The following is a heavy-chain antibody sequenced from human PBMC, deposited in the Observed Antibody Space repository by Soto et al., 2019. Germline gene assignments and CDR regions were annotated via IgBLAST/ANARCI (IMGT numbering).Heavy chain of an antibody. CDR1: GFTFSSYA. CDR3: ARAAAVYYFDY. Sequence: QVQLVESGGGVVQPGRSLRLSCAASGFTFSSYAMHWVRQAPGKGLEWVAVISYDGSNKYYADSVKGRFTISRDNSKNTLYLQMNSLRAEDTAVYYCARAAAVYYFDYWGQGTLVTVSS. V-gene: IGHV3-30-3*01. J-gene: IGHJ4*02. D-gene: IGHD6-13*01. CDR2: ISYDGSNK.